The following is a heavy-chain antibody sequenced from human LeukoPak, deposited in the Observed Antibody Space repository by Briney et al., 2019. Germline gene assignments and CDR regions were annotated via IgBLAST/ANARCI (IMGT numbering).Heavy chain of an antibody. CDR1: GGSISSYY. J-gene: IGHJ4*02. CDR3: ARQRLAAAGSSHFDY. CDR2: IHYSGST. V-gene: IGHV4-59*08. Sequence: SETLSLTCTVPGGSISSYYWSWIRQRPGKGVEWIGYIHYSGSTNYYPSLKSRVTISVDTSKNQFSPKLSSVTAADTAVYYCARQRLAAAGSSHFDYWGQGTLVTVSS. D-gene: IGHD6-13*01.